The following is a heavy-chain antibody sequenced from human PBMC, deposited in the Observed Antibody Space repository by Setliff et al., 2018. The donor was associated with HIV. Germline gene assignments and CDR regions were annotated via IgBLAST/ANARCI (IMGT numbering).Heavy chain of an antibody. Sequence: NPSENLSLTCTVSGGSISNSNYFWGWIRQPPGKGLEWIGRIYSSGSTYYQPSLQGRVSMSIDSSKNHFSLSLRYVTAADTAVYYCARSFSGRYFWSGYYTGPDPKGENAFDIWGQGTMVTVSS. CDR2: IYSSGST. CDR1: GGSISNSNYF. CDR3: ARSFSGRYFWSGYYTGPDPKGENAFDI. V-gene: IGHV4-39*02. J-gene: IGHJ3*02. D-gene: IGHD3-3*01.